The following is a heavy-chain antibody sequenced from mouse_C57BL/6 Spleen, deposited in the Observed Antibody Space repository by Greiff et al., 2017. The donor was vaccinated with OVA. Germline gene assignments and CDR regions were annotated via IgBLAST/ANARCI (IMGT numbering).Heavy chain of an antibody. J-gene: IGHJ4*01. D-gene: IGHD2-5*01. CDR3: ARQSYSNYDAMDY. CDR2: INPNNGGT. Sequence: VQLQQSGPELVKPGASVKIPCKASGYTFTDYNMDWVKQSHGKSLEWIGDINPNNGGTNYNQKFKGKATLTVDKSSSTAYMELRSLTSEDTAVYYCARQSYSNYDAMDYWGQGTSVTVSS. CDR1: GYTFTDYN. V-gene: IGHV1-18*01.